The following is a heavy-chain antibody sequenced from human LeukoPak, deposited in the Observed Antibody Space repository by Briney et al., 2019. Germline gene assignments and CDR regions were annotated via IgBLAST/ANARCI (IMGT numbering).Heavy chain of an antibody. J-gene: IGHJ5*02. Sequence: SETLSLTCSVSGGSISTSSYYWGWIRQPPGKGLEWIGSIYYSGSTYYNPSLKSRVTISVDTSKNQFSLKLTSVTAADTAVYYCARGRIMTGYYGSCCFGPWGQGTLVTVSS. V-gene: IGHV4-39*07. CDR1: GGSISTSSYY. CDR2: IYYSGST. CDR3: ARGRIMTGYYGSCCFGP. D-gene: IGHD3-9*01.